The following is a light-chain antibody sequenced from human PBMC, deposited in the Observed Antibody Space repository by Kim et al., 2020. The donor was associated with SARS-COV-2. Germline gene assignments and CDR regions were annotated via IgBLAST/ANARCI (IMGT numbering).Light chain of an antibody. Sequence: PGERATLSCRASQSVSSSYLAWYKQKPGQAPRLLIFGASRRATGIPDRFSGSGSGTDFILTISRLEPEDFAMYYCQQYSSSLPITFGQGTRLEIK. CDR1: QSVSSSY. V-gene: IGKV3-20*01. J-gene: IGKJ5*01. CDR2: GAS. CDR3: QQYSSSLPIT.